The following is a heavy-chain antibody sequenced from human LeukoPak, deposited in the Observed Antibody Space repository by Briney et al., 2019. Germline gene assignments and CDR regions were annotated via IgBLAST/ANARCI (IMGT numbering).Heavy chain of an antibody. J-gene: IGHJ4*02. CDR3: ARHRSTGWYADYFDY. Sequence: SETLSLTCTVSGGSITNYYWTWIRQPPGKELEWIGFIYYSGSTNYSPSLKSRVTISVDTSKNQFSLKLSSVTAADTAVYYCARHRSTGWYADYFDYWGQGTLVTVSS. CDR2: IYYSGST. CDR1: GGSITNYY. V-gene: IGHV4-59*08. D-gene: IGHD6-19*01.